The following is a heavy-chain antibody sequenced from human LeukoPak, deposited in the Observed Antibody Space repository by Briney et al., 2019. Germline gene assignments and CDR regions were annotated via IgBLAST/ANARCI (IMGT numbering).Heavy chain of an antibody. CDR1: GFTFDDYA. CDR2: ISYDGSNK. Sequence: GGSLRLSCAASGFTFDDYAMHWVRQAPGKGLEWVAVISYDGSNKYYADSVKGRFTISRDNSKNTLYLQMNSLRAEDTAVYYCAKDRNSRYYYYGMDVWGQGTTVTVSS. J-gene: IGHJ6*02. V-gene: IGHV3-30*18. CDR3: AKDRNSRYYYYGMDV. D-gene: IGHD1-14*01.